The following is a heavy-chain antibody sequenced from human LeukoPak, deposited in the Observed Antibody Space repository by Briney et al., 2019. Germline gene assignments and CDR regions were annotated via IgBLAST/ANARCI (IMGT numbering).Heavy chain of an antibody. CDR3: ARGGYCSGGSCYPSVDY. J-gene: IGHJ4*02. D-gene: IGHD2-15*01. Sequence: SETLSLTCTVSGGSVSSGSYYWSWIRQPPGKGLEWIGYFYYSGSTNYNPSLKSRVTMSVDTSKNQFSLKLSSVTAADTAVYYCARGGYCSGGSCYPSVDYWGQGTLVTVSS. CDR2: FYYSGST. CDR1: GGSVSSGSYY. V-gene: IGHV4-61*01.